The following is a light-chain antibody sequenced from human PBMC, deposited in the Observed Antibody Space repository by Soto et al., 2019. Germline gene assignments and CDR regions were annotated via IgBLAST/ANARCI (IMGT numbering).Light chain of an antibody. CDR3: CSYARSNTFV. J-gene: IGLJ1*01. Sequence: QSALTQPASVSGSPGQSITISCTGTSSDVGSYNLVSWYQHHPGKAPKLMIYETSQRPSGVSNRFSGSKSGNTASLTISGLQAEDEADYYCCSYARSNTFVFGTGTKVTVL. CDR1: SSDVGSYNL. V-gene: IGLV2-23*02. CDR2: ETS.